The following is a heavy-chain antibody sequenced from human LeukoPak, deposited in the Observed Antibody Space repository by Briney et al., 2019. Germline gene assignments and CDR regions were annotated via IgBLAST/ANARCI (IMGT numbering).Heavy chain of an antibody. J-gene: IGHJ6*03. D-gene: IGHD5-12*01. CDR3: ARQSGRPTYYMDV. CDR1: GGSISSDSDY. Sequence: SETLSLTCTVSGGSISSDSDYWGWIRQPPGKGLEWIGSNYYSGSTYYNPSLNSRVTISVDTSKNQFSLKPSSVTAADTAVYYCARQSGRPTYYMDVWGKGTTVTVSS. V-gene: IGHV4-39*07. CDR2: NYYSGST.